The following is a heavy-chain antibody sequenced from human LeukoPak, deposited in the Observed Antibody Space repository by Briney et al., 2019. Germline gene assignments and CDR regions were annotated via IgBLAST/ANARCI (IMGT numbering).Heavy chain of an antibody. J-gene: IGHJ4*02. D-gene: IGHD5-18*01. CDR2: INPSGGST. CDR1: GYTFTSYY. Sequence: GASVKVSCKASGYTFTSYYMHWVRQAPGQGLEWMGIINPSGGSTNYAQKFQGRVTITTDESTSTAYMELSSLRSEDTAVYYCASGQLWSPYYFDYWGQGTLVTVSS. V-gene: IGHV1-46*01. CDR3: ASGQLWSPYYFDY.